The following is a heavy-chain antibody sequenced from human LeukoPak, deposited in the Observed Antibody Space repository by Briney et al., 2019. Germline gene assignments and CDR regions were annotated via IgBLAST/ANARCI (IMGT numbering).Heavy chain of an antibody. CDR2: IYYSGST. CDR1: GGSISSGGYY. J-gene: IGHJ6*02. CDR3: ARFAHYDFWSGTGMDV. Sequence: SETLSLTCTVSGGSISSGGYYWSWIRQHPGKGLEWIGYIYYSGSTYYNPSLRSRITISVDTSKDQFSLRLSSVTAADTAVYYCARFAHYDFWSGTGMDVWGQGTTVTVSS. V-gene: IGHV4-31*03. D-gene: IGHD3-3*01.